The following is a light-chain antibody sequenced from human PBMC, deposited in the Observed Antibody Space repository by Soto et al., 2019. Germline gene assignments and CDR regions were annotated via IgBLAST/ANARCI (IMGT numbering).Light chain of an antibody. CDR2: WAS. CDR3: QQYYSTPFT. J-gene: IGKJ3*01. CDR1: QSVLYNSNDKNY. Sequence: DIVLTQSPDSLAVSLGERASINCRSNQSVLYNSNDKNYLAWYQQKPGQPPKLLIYWASSREAGVPARFGGSGSGTEFTLTISSLQAEDVAVYYCQQYYSTPFTFGPGTIVEIK. V-gene: IGKV4-1*01.